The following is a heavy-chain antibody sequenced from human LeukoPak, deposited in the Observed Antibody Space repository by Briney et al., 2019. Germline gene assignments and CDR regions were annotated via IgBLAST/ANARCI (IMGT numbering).Heavy chain of an antibody. V-gene: IGHV3-30*18. CDR1: GFTFSSYG. J-gene: IGHJ4*02. CDR3: AKDQSYSSSAEFDY. Sequence: PGGSLRLSCAASGFTFSSYGMHWVRQAPGKGLEWVAVISYDGSNKYYADSVKGRFTIPRDNSKNTLYLQMNSLRAEDTAVYYCAKDQSYSSSAEFDYWGQGTLVTVSS. D-gene: IGHD6-13*01. CDR2: ISYDGSNK.